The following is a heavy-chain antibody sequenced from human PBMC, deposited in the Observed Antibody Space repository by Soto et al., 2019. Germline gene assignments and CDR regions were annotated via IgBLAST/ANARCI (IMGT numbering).Heavy chain of an antibody. Sequence: ASVKVSCKASGFSFTGYYIHWLRQAPGQGLEWMGWINAHSGGTEYAQKFQGRVTLTRDTSIATAYLTLTSLTSDDTALYYCARDSPSFTIFGVVTVGNWFDPWGQGTLVTVSS. CDR2: INAHSGGT. J-gene: IGHJ5*02. CDR3: ARDSPSFTIFGVVTVGNWFDP. D-gene: IGHD3-3*01. V-gene: IGHV1-2*02. CDR1: GFSFTGYY.